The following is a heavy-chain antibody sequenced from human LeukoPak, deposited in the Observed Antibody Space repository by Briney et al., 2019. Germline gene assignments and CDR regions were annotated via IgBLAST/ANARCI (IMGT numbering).Heavy chain of an antibody. J-gene: IGHJ4*02. D-gene: IGHD2-21*01. CDR3: ARSAETNCGGDCYSFDY. CDR2: INPNSGGT. CDR1: GYTFTDYY. V-gene: IGHV1-2*02. Sequence: ASVKVSCKASGYTFTDYYIHWVRQAPGQGLEWIGWINPNSGGTNYARKFQGRVTMTRDTSISTAYMELSRLRSDDTAVYYCARSAETNCGGDCYSFDYWGQGTLVTVSS.